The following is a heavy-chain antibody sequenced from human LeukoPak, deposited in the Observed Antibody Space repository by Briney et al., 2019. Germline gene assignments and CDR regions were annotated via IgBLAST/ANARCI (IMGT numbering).Heavy chain of an antibody. D-gene: IGHD1-26*01. Sequence: SETLSLTRTVSGGSISSYYWSWIRQPPGKGLEWIGYIYYSGSTNYNPSLKSRVTISVDTSKNQFSLKLSSVTAADTAVYYCARVSVQWELLGESPGFFDYWGQGTLVTVSS. CDR2: IYYSGST. CDR3: ARVSVQWELLGESPGFFDY. V-gene: IGHV4-59*01. CDR1: GGSISSYY. J-gene: IGHJ4*02.